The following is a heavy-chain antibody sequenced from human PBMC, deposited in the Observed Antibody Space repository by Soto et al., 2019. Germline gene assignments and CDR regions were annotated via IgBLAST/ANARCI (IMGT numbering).Heavy chain of an antibody. Sequence: QAQLHESGPGLVKPSETLSLSCTVSGASVNSNYWSWIRQSPGKGLEWIGYIDHRGTTNYNPSLKSRVTISSDTHKNHFSLRLSSVTAVDTAVYYCATGGGWLPDTWGQGTLVTVSS. J-gene: IGHJ4*02. V-gene: IGHV4-59*02. CDR1: GASVNSNY. D-gene: IGHD5-12*01. CDR3: ATGGGWLPDT. CDR2: IDHRGTT.